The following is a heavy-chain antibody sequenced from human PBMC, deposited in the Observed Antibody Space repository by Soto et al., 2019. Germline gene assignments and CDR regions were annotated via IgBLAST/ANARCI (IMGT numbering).Heavy chain of an antibody. CDR2: ISWNSGSI. V-gene: IGHV3-9*01. CDR3: AKEGITICGVVSKHYYGMDV. J-gene: IGHJ6*02. CDR1: GFTFDDYA. D-gene: IGHD3-3*01. Sequence: GGSLRLSCAASGFTFDDYAMHWVRQAPGKGLEWVSGISWNSGSIGYADSVKGRFTISRDNAKNSLYLQMNSLRAEDTALYYCAKEGITICGVVSKHYYGMDVWGQGTTVTVSS.